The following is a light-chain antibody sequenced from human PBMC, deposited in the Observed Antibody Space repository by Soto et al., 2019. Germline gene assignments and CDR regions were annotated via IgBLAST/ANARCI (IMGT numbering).Light chain of an antibody. Sequence: QSVLTQPASVSGSPGQSITISCTGTSSDVGGYNYVSWFQQHPGKAPKLKIYEVSNRPTGVSTRFSCSKSGNTASLTISELQSEDEADYYCTSFTTISTWVFGGRTKLTVL. CDR1: SSDVGGYNY. CDR2: EVS. J-gene: IGLJ3*02. CDR3: TSFTTISTWV. V-gene: IGLV2-14*01.